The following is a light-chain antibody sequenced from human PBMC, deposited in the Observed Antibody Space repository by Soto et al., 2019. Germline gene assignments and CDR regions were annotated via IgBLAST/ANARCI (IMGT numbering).Light chain of an antibody. Sequence: DIQMTQSPSTLSASVGDRVTITCRASQSVSTWLAWYQQKPGKSPKLLIYKTSTFDSGVTSRFSASGSGTEFTLTVSSLQPDDFATYYCQQYNIFPYTFGQGTKLEIK. CDR1: QSVSTW. CDR2: KTS. CDR3: QQYNIFPYT. J-gene: IGKJ2*01. V-gene: IGKV1-5*03.